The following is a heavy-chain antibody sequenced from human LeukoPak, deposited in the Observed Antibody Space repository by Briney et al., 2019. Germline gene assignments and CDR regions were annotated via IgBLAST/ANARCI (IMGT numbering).Heavy chain of an antibody. D-gene: IGHD2-15*01. Sequence: ASVKVSCKASGYTFTNFPTYWVRQAPGQRLEWMGWINAGNGDTKYSQKFQGRVTITRDTSASTAFMELSSLRSEDTAVYYCARASYCSGGSCYSGREDWFDPWGQGTLVTVSS. CDR1: GYTFTNFP. CDR3: ARASYCSGGSCYSGREDWFDP. V-gene: IGHV1-3*01. CDR2: INAGNGDT. J-gene: IGHJ5*02.